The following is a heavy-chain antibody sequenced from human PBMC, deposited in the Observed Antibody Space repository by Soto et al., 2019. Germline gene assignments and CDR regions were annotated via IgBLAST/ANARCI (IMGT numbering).Heavy chain of an antibody. V-gene: IGHV3-23*01. D-gene: IGHD6-13*01. CDR2: ISGSGGST. CDR3: AKDNSFSSSWCTD. J-gene: IGHJ4*01. CDR1: GFTFSSYA. Sequence: EVQLLESGGGLVQPGGSLRLSCAASGFTFSSYAMSWVRQAPGKGLEWVSAISGSGGSTYYADSVKGRFTISRDNSKNTLNLQINSLRAEDTAVYYCAKDNSFSSSWCTDWGHVTLVTVSS.